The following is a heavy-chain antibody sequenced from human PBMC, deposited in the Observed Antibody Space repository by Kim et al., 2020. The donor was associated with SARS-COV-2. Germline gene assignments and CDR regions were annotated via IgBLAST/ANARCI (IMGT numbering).Heavy chain of an antibody. Sequence: SETLSLTCTVSGGSISSYYWSWIRQPPGKGLEWIGYIYYSGSTNYNPSLKSRVTISVDTSKNQFSLKLSSVTAADTAVYYCARAHRNSGSFSPFDYWGQGTLVTVSS. CDR2: IYYSGST. J-gene: IGHJ4*02. V-gene: IGHV4-59*01. CDR1: GGSISSYY. D-gene: IGHD1-26*01. CDR3: ARAHRNSGSFSPFDY.